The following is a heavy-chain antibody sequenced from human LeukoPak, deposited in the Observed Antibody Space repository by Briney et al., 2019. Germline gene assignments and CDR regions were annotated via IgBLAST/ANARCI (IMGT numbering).Heavy chain of an antibody. V-gene: IGHV3-23*01. CDR3: AKHPVAGRSWFDP. CDR1: GFTFSSYA. CDR2: ISGSGGST. J-gene: IGHJ5*02. Sequence: GGSLRLSCAASGFTFSSYAMSWVRHAPGKGLGWVSAISGSGGSTYYSDFVKGRFTISRDNSKNTLYLQMNSLRAEDTAVYYCAKHPVAGRSWFDPWGQGTLVTVSS. D-gene: IGHD6-19*01.